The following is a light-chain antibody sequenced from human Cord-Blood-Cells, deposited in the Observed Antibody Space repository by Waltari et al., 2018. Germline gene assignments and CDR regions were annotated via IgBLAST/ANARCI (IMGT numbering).Light chain of an antibody. Sequence: QSALTPPASVSGSPGQSITLPCTGTSSDVGGSNYVSWYQQHPGKAPKRMIYDVSNRPSGVSNRFSGSKSGNTASLTISGLQAEDEADYYCSSYTSSSTLVFGTGTKVTVL. J-gene: IGLJ1*01. CDR2: DVS. CDR3: SSYTSSSTLV. CDR1: SSDVGGSNY. V-gene: IGLV2-14*03.